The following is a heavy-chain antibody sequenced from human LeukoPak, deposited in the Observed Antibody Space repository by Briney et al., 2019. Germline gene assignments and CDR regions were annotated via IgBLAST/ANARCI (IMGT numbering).Heavy chain of an antibody. CDR1: GFSFSIYA. V-gene: IGHV3-23*01. J-gene: IGHJ4*02. D-gene: IGHD3-10*01. CDR3: AKEALGTMVRGVISH. Sequence: PGGSLRLSCAASGFSFSIYAMSWVRQAPGKGLEWVSGISGSGGNTYYADSLKGRFTISRDNSKNTLYLQMNSLRAEDTAVYYCAKEALGTMVRGVISHWGQGTLVTVSS. CDR2: ISGSGGNT.